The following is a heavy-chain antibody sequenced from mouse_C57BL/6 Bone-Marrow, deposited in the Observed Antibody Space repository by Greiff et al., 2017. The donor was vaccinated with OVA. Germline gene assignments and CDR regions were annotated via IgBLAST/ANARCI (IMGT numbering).Heavy chain of an antibody. J-gene: IGHJ4*01. CDR3: ARPAQAFYYAMDY. CDR2: IYPGSGST. D-gene: IGHD3-2*02. CDR1: GYTFTIYW. Sequence: QVQLQQPGAELVKPGASVKMSCKASGYTFTIYWITWVKQRPGQGLEWIGDIYPGSGSTNYNEKFKSKATLTVDTSSSTAYMQLSSLTSEDSAVYYCARPAQAFYYAMDYWGQGTSVTVSS. V-gene: IGHV1-55*01.